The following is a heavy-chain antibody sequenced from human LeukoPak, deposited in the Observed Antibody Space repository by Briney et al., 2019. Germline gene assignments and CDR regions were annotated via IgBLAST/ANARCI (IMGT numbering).Heavy chain of an antibody. V-gene: IGHV1-2*02. CDR2: INPNSGGT. J-gene: IGHJ5*02. Sequence: ASVKVSCKASGDTFTGYYMHWVRQAPGQGLEWMGWINPNSGGTNYAQKFQGRVTMTRDTSISTAYMELSRLRSDDTAVYYCAIVMITFGGVIDPWGQGTLVTVSS. D-gene: IGHD3-16*01. CDR3: AIVMITFGGVIDP. CDR1: GDTFTGYY.